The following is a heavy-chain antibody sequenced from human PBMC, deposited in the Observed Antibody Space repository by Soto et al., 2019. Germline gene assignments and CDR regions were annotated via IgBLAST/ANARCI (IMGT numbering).Heavy chain of an antibody. Sequence: ASVKVSCKASGYTFTGYYMHWVRQAPGQGLEWMGWINPNSGGTNYAQKFQGRFTISRDNAKNTLYLQMNSLRAEDTAVYYCARTGMDVWGQGTTVTVSS. CDR3: ARTGMDV. CDR1: GYTFTGYY. V-gene: IGHV1-2*02. CDR2: INPNSGGT. J-gene: IGHJ6*02.